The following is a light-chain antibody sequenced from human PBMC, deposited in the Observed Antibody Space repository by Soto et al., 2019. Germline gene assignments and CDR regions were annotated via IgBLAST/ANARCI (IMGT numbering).Light chain of an antibody. CDR1: NSDVGAHDL. CDR3: SSYTTSTTVV. CDR2: GVS. V-gene: IGLV2-14*01. J-gene: IGLJ2*01. Sequence: QSALTQPASVSGSPGQSIAISCTGTNSDVGAHDLVSWYQHHPGKAPRLMIYGVSNRPSGVSNRFSGSKSGNTASLTISGLQAEDEAYYYCSSYTTSTTVVFGGGTKLTVL.